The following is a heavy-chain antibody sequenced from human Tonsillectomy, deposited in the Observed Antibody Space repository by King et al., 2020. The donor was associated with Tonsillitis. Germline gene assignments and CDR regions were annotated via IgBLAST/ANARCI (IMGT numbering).Heavy chain of an antibody. D-gene: IGHD2-2*02. CDR3: ASALCRTSCYTRRLDYGMDV. CDR1: GGSISSGGYS. J-gene: IGHJ6*02. Sequence: QLQESGSGLVKPSQTLSLTCAVSGGSISSGGYSWNWIRQPPGKGLEWIGYLYHSGSTYYNPSLKSRVTISVDRSKNQFSLKLSSVTAADTAVYYCASALCRTSCYTRRLDYGMDVWGQGTTVTVSS. V-gene: IGHV4-30-2*01. CDR2: LYHSGST.